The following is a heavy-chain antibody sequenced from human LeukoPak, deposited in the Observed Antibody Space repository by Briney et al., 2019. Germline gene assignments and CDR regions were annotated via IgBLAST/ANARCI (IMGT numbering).Heavy chain of an antibody. D-gene: IGHD3-22*01. CDR2: ISSSSSTL. J-gene: IGHJ4*02. Sequence: PGGSLRLSCAASGFTFSSYSMNWVRQAPGKGLEWVSYISSSSSTLYYADSVKGRFTISRDNAKNSLYLQMNSLRAEDTAVYYCARYDSSGPDYWGQGTLVTVSS. CDR1: GFTFSSYS. CDR3: ARYDSSGPDY. V-gene: IGHV3-48*01.